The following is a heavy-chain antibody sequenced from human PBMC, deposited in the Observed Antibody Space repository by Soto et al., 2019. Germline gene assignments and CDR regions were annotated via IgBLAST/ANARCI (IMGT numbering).Heavy chain of an antibody. CDR2: IIPILGIA. CDR3: ARGYCSSTSCQEYYYYYMDV. CDR1: GGTFSSYT. V-gene: IGHV1-69*02. J-gene: IGHJ6*03. Sequence: QVQLVQSGAEVKKPGSSVKVSCKASGGTFSSYTISWVRQAPGQGLEWMGRIIPILGIANYAQKFQGRVTITADKSTSTAYMELSSLRSEDTAVYYCARGYCSSTSCQEYYYYYMDVWGKETTVTVSS. D-gene: IGHD2-2*01.